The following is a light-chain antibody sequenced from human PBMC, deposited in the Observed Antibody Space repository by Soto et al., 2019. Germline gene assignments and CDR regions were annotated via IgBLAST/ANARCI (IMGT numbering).Light chain of an antibody. J-gene: IGKJ5*01. V-gene: IGKV1-5*03. CDR3: QQYNSYSSIT. CDR2: KAS. CDR1: QTISSW. Sequence: DIQMTQSPSTLSGSVVDRVTITCRASQTISSWLAWYQQKPGKAPKLLIYKASTLKSGVPSRFSGSGSGTEFTLTISSLQPDDFATYYCQQYNSYSSITFGQGTRLETK.